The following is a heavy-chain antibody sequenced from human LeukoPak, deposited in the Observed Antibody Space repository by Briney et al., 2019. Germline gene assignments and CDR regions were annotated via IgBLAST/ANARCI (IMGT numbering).Heavy chain of an antibody. CDR2: ISYDGSKK. CDR1: GFTFSSHG. Sequence: GGSLRLSCAASGFTFSSHGIHWVRQAPGKGLEWVAVISYDGSKKYYADSVKGRFTISRDNSKNTVYLQMNSLRAEDTAVYYCARGPYGDYPYYFDYWGQGTLVTVSS. V-gene: IGHV3-30*03. J-gene: IGHJ4*02. CDR3: ARGPYGDYPYYFDY. D-gene: IGHD4-17*01.